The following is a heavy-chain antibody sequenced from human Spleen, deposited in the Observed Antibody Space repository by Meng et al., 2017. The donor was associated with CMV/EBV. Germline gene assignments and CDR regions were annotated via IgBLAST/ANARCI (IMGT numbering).Heavy chain of an antibody. J-gene: IGHJ5*02. CDR1: GSTFSSYE. CDR2: ISSDGGTV. D-gene: IGHD3-10*01. V-gene: IGHV3-48*03. CDR3: AREPDFGEGFDP. Sequence: GGSLRLSCAASGSTFSSYEMIWVRQAPGKGLEWVSYISSDGGTVLYEDSVKGRFTISRDNTKNPLYLKMNSLRADDTAMYYCAREPDFGEGFDPWGQGTLVTVSS.